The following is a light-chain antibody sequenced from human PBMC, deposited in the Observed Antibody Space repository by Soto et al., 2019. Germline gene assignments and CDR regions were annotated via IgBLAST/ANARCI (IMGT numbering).Light chain of an antibody. V-gene: IGLV2-8*01. CDR3: TSYGGRDNLM. CDR1: SSDVGGYDH. J-gene: IGLJ3*02. CDR2: EVT. Sequence: QSALTQPPSASGSPGQSVTIPCTGTSSDVGGYDHVSWYQQHPGKAPKLMIYEVTKRPAGVPDRFSGSKSGNTASLTVSGLQAEDEADYYCTSYGGRDNLMFGGGTKLTVL.